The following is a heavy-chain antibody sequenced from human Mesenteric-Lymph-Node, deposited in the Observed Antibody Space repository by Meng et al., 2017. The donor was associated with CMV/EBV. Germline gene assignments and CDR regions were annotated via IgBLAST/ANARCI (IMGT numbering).Heavy chain of an antibody. Sequence: ASVKVSCKASGYTFTGYYMHWVRQAPGQGLEWMGWINPNSGGTNYAQKFQGRVTMTRDTSISTAYMELSRLRSDDTAVYYCARVYCSTTSCYGGYDATGYSIDPWGQGTLVTVSS. CDR1: GYTFTGYY. J-gene: IGHJ5*02. V-gene: IGHV1-2*02. D-gene: IGHD2-2*01. CDR3: ARVYCSTTSCYGGYDATGYSIDP. CDR2: INPNSGGT.